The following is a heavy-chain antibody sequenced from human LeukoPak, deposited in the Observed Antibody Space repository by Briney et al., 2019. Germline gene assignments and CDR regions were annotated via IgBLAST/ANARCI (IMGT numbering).Heavy chain of an antibody. D-gene: IGHD5-12*01. CDR2: IYSGVTT. V-gene: IGHV3-66*01. J-gene: IGHJ6*02. Sequence: GGSLRLSCAASGLSVSGTYMSWVRQAPGKGLERVAVIYSGVTTLYADSVKGRFIISRDNSRNTLYLQMNSLRVEDTAVCYCARESDIVIVAASRGMDVWGQGTTVTVSS. CDR1: GLSVSGTY. CDR3: ARESDIVIVAASRGMDV.